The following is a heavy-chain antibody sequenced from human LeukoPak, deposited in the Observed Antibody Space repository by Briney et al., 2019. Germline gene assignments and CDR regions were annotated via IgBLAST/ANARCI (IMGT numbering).Heavy chain of an antibody. D-gene: IGHD3-10*01. CDR3: AKDWDDYYGSGSHFDY. J-gene: IGHJ4*02. V-gene: IGHV3-21*01. CDR2: ISSSSSYI. CDR1: GFTFSNYS. Sequence: GGSLRLSCAASGFTFSNYSMNWVRQAPGKGLEWVSSISSSSSYIYYADSVKGRFTISRDNSKNTLYLQMNSLRAEDTAVYYCAKDWDDYYGSGSHFDYWGQGTLVTVSS.